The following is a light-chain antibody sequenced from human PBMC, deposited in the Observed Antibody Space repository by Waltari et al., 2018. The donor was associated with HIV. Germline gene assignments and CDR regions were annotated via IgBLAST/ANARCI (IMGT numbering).Light chain of an antibody. V-gene: IGLV2-8*01. CDR3: SSRAGGDNYV. CDR1: SSNGGGYNL. J-gene: IGLJ1*01. CDR2: EVS. Sequence: QSALTQPLPASGSPAQSVTISSTGTSSNGGGYNLSFWYQQHPGKAPKLMIYEVSKWPSGVPDRFSGSKSGNTASLTVSGLQAEDEADYYCSSRAGGDNYVFGTGTRVSVL.